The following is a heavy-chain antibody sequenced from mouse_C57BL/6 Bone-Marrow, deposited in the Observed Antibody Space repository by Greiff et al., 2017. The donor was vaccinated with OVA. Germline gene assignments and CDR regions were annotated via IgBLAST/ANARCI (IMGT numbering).Heavy chain of an antibody. V-gene: IGHV1-19*01. Sequence: EVQLQQSGPVLVKPGASVKMSCKASGYTFTDYYMNWVKQSHGKSLEWIGVIIPYNGGTSYNQKFKGKATLSVDKSSSTAYMELDSLTSEDSAVYYCASNLYYVDYWGQGTTLTVSS. CDR1: GYTFTDYY. J-gene: IGHJ2*01. CDR3: ASNLYYVDY. CDR2: IIPYNGGT.